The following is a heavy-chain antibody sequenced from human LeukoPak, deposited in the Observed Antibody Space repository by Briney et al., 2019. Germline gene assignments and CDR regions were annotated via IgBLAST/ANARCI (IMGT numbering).Heavy chain of an antibody. Sequence: GGSLRLSCAASGFTFSSYAMSWVRQAPGKGLEWVSAISGSGDYTFYADSVKGRFTISRDNSKNTLYLQMNSLRAEDTAVYYCAKGKGPRTTSWHFDLWGRGTLVTVSS. V-gene: IGHV3-23*01. CDR2: ISGSGDYT. J-gene: IGHJ2*01. D-gene: IGHD2-2*01. CDR1: GFTFSSYA. CDR3: AKGKGPRTTSWHFDL.